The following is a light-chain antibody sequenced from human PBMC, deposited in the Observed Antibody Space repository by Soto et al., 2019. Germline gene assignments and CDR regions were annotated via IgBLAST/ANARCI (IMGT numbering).Light chain of an antibody. J-gene: IGLJ1*01. CDR3: SSYTSSSTLYV. Sequence: QSALTQPASVSGSPGQSITISCTGTSSDVGGYSYVSWYQHHPGKAPKLMIYDVSSRPSGVSNRFSGSKSGNTASLTISGLQAEDEAEYYCSSYTSSSTLYVFGTGTKLTVL. V-gene: IGLV2-14*03. CDR1: SSDVGGYSY. CDR2: DVS.